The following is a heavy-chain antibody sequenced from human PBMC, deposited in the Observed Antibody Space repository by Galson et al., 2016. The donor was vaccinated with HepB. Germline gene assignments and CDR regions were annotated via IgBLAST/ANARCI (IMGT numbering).Heavy chain of an antibody. J-gene: IGHJ4*02. CDR3: ATEIQAPFAYSWYEYH. CDR1: GYTLTELS. V-gene: IGHV1-24*01. D-gene: IGHD6-13*01. CDR2: FDPEDAGT. Sequence: SVKVSCKVSGYTLTELSMHWVRQAPGKGLEWMGGFDPEDAGTVYAQEFQGRVTMTEDTSTDTAYMELSSLRSEDTAVYYCATEIQAPFAYSWYEYHWGQGTLVTVSS.